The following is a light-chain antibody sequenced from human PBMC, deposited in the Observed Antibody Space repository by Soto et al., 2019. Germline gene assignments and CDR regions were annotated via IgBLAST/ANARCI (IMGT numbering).Light chain of an antibody. CDR3: QQYSSSPRT. J-gene: IGKJ1*01. CDR2: AAS. CDR1: QSVKNNF. V-gene: IGKV3-20*01. Sequence: ETVLTQSPGTLSLSPGETATLSCRASQSVKNNFLRWYQQKPGQAPRLLIYAASDRATGIPDRFSGSASGTDFTLTISRLEPEDCAVYYCQQYSSSPRTFGQGTKVEIK.